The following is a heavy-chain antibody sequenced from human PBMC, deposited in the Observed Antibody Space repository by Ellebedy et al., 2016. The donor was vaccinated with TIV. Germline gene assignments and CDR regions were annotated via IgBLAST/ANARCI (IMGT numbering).Heavy chain of an antibody. J-gene: IGHJ3*02. CDR1: GFTVSSNY. CDR3: ARSRVLRYFDWLPSNDAFDI. CDR2: IYSGGST. Sequence: GGSLRLXXAASGFTVSSNYMSWVRQAPGKGLEWVSVIYSGGSTYYADSVKGRFTISRDNSKNTLYLQMNSLRAEDTAVYYCARSRVLRYFDWLPSNDAFDIWGQGTMVTVSS. D-gene: IGHD3-9*01. V-gene: IGHV3-53*01.